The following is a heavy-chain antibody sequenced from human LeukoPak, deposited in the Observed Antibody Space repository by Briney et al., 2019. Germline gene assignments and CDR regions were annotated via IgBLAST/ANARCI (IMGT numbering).Heavy chain of an antibody. V-gene: IGHV3-23*01. J-gene: IGHJ6*02. Sequence: GGSLRLSCAASGFTFSSYAMSWVRQAPGRGLEWVSAISGSGGSTSYADSVKGRFTISRDNSKNTLYLQMNSLRAEDTAVYYCAKDSGYSSGWTRYYYYGMDVWGQGTTVTVSS. CDR2: ISGSGGST. CDR3: AKDSGYSSGWTRYYYYGMDV. CDR1: GFTFSSYA. D-gene: IGHD6-19*01.